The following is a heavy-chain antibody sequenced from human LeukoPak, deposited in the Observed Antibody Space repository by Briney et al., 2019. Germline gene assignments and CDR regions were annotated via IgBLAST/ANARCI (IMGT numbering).Heavy chain of an antibody. J-gene: IGHJ6*02. Sequence: PGGSLRLSCAASGFTFSSYAMSWVRQAPGKGLEWVSAISGSGGSTYYADSVKGRFTISGDNSKNTLYLQMNSLRAEDTAVYYCAKDLGIAARRYYYGMGVWGQGTTVTVSS. D-gene: IGHD6-6*01. CDR1: GFTFSSYA. CDR3: AKDLGIAARRYYYGMGV. V-gene: IGHV3-23*01. CDR2: ISGSGGST.